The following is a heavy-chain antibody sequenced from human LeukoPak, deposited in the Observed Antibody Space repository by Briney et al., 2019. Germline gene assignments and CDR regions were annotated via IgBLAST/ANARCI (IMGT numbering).Heavy chain of an antibody. CDR1: GGTFSSYA. V-gene: IGHV1-69*05. J-gene: IGHJ4*02. CDR2: IIPIFGTA. Sequence: ASVKVSCKASGGTFSSYAISWVRQAPGQGLEWMGGIIPIFGTANYAQKFQGRVTMTRDTSTSTVYMELSSLRSEDTAVYYCAGTVTKYYFDYWGQGTLVTVSS. D-gene: IGHD4-17*01. CDR3: AGTVTKYYFDY.